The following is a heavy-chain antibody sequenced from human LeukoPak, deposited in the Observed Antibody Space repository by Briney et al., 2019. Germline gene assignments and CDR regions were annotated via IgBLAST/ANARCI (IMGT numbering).Heavy chain of an antibody. Sequence: GGSLRLSCAASGFTFSSYGMHWVRQAPGKGLEWVAFIRYDGSNKYYADSVKGRFAISRDNSRNMLYLQMNSLRAEDTAVYYCAKGLWPLNSSGWYDYWGQRTLVTVSS. CDR1: GFTFSSYG. D-gene: IGHD6-19*01. CDR3: AKGLWPLNSSGWYDY. CDR2: IRYDGSNK. V-gene: IGHV3-30*02. J-gene: IGHJ4*02.